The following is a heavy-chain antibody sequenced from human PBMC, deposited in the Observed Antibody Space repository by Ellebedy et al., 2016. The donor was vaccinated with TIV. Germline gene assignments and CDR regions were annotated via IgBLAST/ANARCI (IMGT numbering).Heavy chain of an antibody. J-gene: IGHJ6*02. Sequence: GESLKISCAASGFTFSSYSMNWVRQAPGKGLEWVSSISSSSSYIYYADSVKGRFTISRDNAKNSLYLQMNSLRAEDTALYYCVKDMNSYGFYGMDVWGQGTTVTVSS. V-gene: IGHV3-21*04. CDR3: VKDMNSYGFYGMDV. CDR2: ISSSSSYI. D-gene: IGHD5-18*01. CDR1: GFTFSSYS.